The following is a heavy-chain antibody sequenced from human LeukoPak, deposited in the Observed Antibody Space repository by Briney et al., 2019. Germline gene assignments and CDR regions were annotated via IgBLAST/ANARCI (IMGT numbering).Heavy chain of an antibody. V-gene: IGHV4-4*07. Sequence: SETLSLTCTVSGGSISSYYWSWIRQPAGKGLEWIGRIYTSGSTNYNPSLKSRVTMSVDTSKNQFSLKLSSVTAADTAVYYCARECSGSPYYYYMDVWGKGTTVTISS. D-gene: IGHD3-10*02. CDR2: IYTSGST. J-gene: IGHJ6*03. CDR1: GGSISSYY. CDR3: ARECSGSPYYYYMDV.